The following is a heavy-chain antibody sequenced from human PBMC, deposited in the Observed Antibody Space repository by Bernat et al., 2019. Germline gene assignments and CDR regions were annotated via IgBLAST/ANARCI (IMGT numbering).Heavy chain of an antibody. V-gene: IGHV3-15*07. CDR1: GFTFSNAW. Sequence: EVQLVESGGDLVKPGGSLRLSCAASGFTFSNAWMNWVRQAPGKGLEWVGRIKSKTDCGTTDYAAPVKGRFTISRDDLKNTLYLQMNSLKTEDTAVYYCTTAPRGYVDYWGQGTLVTVSS. CDR2: IKSKTDCGTT. J-gene: IGHJ4*02. D-gene: IGHD3-10*01. CDR3: TTAPRGYVDY.